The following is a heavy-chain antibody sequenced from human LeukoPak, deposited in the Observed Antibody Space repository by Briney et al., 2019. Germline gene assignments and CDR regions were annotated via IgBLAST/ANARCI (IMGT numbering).Heavy chain of an antibody. Sequence: GGSLRLSCAASGFTFSSYGMHWVRQAPGKGLEWVAVIWYDGSNKYYADSVKGRFTISRDNSKNTLYLQMNSLRAEDTAVYYCARADYYDSSGCFDYWGQGTLATVSS. CDR1: GFTFSSYG. CDR3: ARADYYDSSGCFDY. V-gene: IGHV3-33*01. D-gene: IGHD3-22*01. CDR2: IWYDGSNK. J-gene: IGHJ4*02.